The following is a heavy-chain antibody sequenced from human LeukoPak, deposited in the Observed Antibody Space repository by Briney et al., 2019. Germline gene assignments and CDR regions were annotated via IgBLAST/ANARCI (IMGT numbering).Heavy chain of an antibody. CDR1: GFTFSSYW. CDR3: ARDGSPGTTTGLDWFDP. V-gene: IGHV3-74*01. CDR2: INSDGSST. J-gene: IGHJ5*02. D-gene: IGHD1-26*01. Sequence: PGGSLRLSCAASGFTFSSYWMHWVRQAPGKGLVWVSRINSDGSSTSYADSVKGRFTISRDNAKNTLYLQMNSLRAEDTAVYYCARDGSPGTTTGLDWFDPWGQGTLVTVSS.